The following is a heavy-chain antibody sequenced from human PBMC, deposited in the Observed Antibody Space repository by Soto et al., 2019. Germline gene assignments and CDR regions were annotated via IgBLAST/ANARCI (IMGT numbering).Heavy chain of an antibody. J-gene: IGHJ4*02. CDR1: GGTFSSYT. CDR2: IIPILGIA. CDR3: ARDQGAGEIVLMVYAFYC. D-gene: IGHD2-8*01. Sequence: QVQLVQSGAEVKKPGSSVKVSCKASGGTFSSYTISWVRQAPGHGLEWMGRIIPILGIANYAQKVQGRVTITEDNSTSTAYMELSSLRSEDTAVYYCARDQGAGEIVLMVYAFYCWGQGTLFTVSA. V-gene: IGHV1-69*08.